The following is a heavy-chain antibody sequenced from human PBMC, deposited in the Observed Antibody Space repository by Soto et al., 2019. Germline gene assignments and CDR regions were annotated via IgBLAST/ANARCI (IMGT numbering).Heavy chain of an antibody. D-gene: IGHD5-18*01. Sequence: ESLKISCKGSGYRYTSYWIGWVRKKTGKGLEWMGIIYPDDSDTTYSPSFQGQVTISADKSITTAYLQWSSLKASDTAMYYCARQMTRGYSYGYIDYWGQGTQVTVSS. J-gene: IGHJ4*02. V-gene: IGHV5-51*01. CDR3: ARQMTRGYSYGYIDY. CDR1: GYRYTSYW. CDR2: IYPDDSDT.